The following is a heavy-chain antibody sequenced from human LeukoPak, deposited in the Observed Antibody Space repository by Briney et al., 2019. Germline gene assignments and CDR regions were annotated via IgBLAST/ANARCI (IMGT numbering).Heavy chain of an antibody. Sequence: GGSLRLSCAASGFTFSSYAMHWVRQAPSKGLEWVAVILYDGSNKYYADSVKGRFTISRDNSKNTLYLQMNSLRAEDTAVYYCARAGVLLWFAHDYWGQGTLVTVSS. V-gene: IGHV3-30-3*01. D-gene: IGHD3-10*01. J-gene: IGHJ4*02. CDR3: ARAGVLLWFAHDY. CDR2: ILYDGSNK. CDR1: GFTFSSYA.